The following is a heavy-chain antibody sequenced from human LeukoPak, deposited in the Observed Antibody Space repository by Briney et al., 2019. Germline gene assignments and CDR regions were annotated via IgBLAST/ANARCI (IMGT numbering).Heavy chain of an antibody. Sequence: PSETLSLTCAVSGASISGSGYYWGWIRQPPGKGLEWIGNIYYSGSTYYNASLKSRVTISVDTSKNQFSLKLSSVTAADTAVYYCARAMDYYDSRGPPGYFDYWGQGTLVTVSS. CDR3: ARAMDYYDSRGPPGYFDY. CDR2: IYYSGST. CDR1: GASISGSGYY. J-gene: IGHJ4*02. D-gene: IGHD3-22*01. V-gene: IGHV4-39*07.